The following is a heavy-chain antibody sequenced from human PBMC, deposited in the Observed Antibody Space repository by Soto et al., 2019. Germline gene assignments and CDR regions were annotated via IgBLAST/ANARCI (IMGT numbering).Heavy chain of an antibody. CDR2: IYYSGST. J-gene: IGHJ4*02. D-gene: IGHD3-16*01. V-gene: IGHV4-31*03. CDR1: GGSISSGGYY. Sequence: PSETLSLTCTVSGGSISSGGYYWSWIRQHPGKGLEWIGYIYYSGSTYYNPSLKSRVTISVDTPKNQFSLKLSSVTAADTAVFYCARLAGGWRSYMGQRFNDFASGGRGTWFTVS. CDR3: ARLAGGWRSYMGQRFNDFAS.